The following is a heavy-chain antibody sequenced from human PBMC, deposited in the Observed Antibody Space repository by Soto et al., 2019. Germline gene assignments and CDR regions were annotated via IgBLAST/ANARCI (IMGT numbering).Heavy chain of an antibody. V-gene: IGHV3-21*01. J-gene: IGHJ4*02. Sequence: EVQLVESGGGLVKPGGSLRLSCAASGFTFSSYSMNWVRQAPGKGLEWVSSISSSSSYIYYADSVKGRFTISRDNAKNSLYLQMNSLRAEDTAVYYCARDSLFSRGATAVGEVDYWGQGTLVTVSS. D-gene: IGHD3-10*01. CDR2: ISSSSSYI. CDR3: ARDSLFSRGATAVGEVDY. CDR1: GFTFSSYS.